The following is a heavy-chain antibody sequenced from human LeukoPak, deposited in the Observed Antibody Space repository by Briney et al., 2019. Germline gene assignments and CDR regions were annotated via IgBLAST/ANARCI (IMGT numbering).Heavy chain of an antibody. CDR1: GLTFSDYY. D-gene: IGHD5-12*01. J-gene: IGHJ4*02. Sequence: GGSLRLSCAASGLTFSDYYMSWLRQAPGKGLEWVSYISSSGSTIYYADSVKGRFTISRDNAKNSLYLQMNSLRAEDTAVYYCARSVDIVATKRGYYFDYWGQGTLVTVSS. CDR2: ISSSGSTI. CDR3: ARSVDIVATKRGYYFDY. V-gene: IGHV3-11*01.